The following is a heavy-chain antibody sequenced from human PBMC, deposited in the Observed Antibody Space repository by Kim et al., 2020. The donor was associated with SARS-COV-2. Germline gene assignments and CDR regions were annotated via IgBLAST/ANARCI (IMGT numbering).Heavy chain of an antibody. CDR2: ISSSGSTI. Sequence: GGSLRLSCAASGFTFRDYYMSWIRQAPGKGREWVSYISSSGSTIYDEDAEKGRFISSRDNAKNAQSLQINSVRAEDTAVYYTTRNSIAVGGTDF. V-gene: IGHV3-11*01. CDR3: TRNSIAVGGTDF. J-gene: IGHJ2*01. D-gene: IGHD6-19*01. CDR1: GFTFRDYY.